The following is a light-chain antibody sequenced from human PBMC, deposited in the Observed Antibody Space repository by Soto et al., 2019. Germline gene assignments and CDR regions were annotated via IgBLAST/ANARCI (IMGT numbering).Light chain of an antibody. V-gene: IGKV1-39*01. CDR3: QQRYNTPLT. CDR1: QSISSY. Sequence: DIPMTQSPSSLSASVGDRVTITCRASQSISSYLNWYQQKPEKAPKFLIYAASSLQSGVPSRLSGSGSGTDFTVINSSLQPAAFATYYCQQRYNTPLTFDAGTNVDI. J-gene: IGKJ3*01. CDR2: AAS.